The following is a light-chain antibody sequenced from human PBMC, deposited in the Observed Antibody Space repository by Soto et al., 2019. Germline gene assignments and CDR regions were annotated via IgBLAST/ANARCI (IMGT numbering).Light chain of an antibody. Sequence: SYELTQPPSVSVSPGQTATLICSGDTLGDKFASWYQQKPGQSPVLVMYEDNKRPSGIPERFSGSSSGNTATLTISETQALDEADYYCQAWDRRSVVFGGGTKVTVL. V-gene: IGLV3-1*01. CDR3: QAWDRRSVV. J-gene: IGLJ2*01. CDR1: TLGDKF. CDR2: EDN.